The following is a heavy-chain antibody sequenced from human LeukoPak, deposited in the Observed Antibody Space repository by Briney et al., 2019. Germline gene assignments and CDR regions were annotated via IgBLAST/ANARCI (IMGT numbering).Heavy chain of an antibody. CDR2: ISSSSNYI. D-gene: IGHD3-22*01. Sequence: PGGSLRLSCAASGFTFNSYSMNWVRQAPGRGLEWVSSISSSSNYIYYADSLKGRFTISRDNAKNSLHLQMNSLRAEDTAVYYCARAITYYFDSSAYSPGYYYYRMDVWGQGTTVTVSS. CDR1: GFTFNSYS. V-gene: IGHV3-21*01. CDR3: ARAITYYFDSSAYSPGYYYYRMDV. J-gene: IGHJ6*02.